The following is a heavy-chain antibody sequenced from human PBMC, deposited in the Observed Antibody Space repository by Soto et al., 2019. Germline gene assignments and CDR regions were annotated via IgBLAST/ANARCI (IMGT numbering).Heavy chain of an antibody. CDR2: IYHSGST. D-gene: IGHD6-6*01. V-gene: IGHV4-4*02. Sequence: SETLSLTCAVSGGSISSSNWWSWVRQPPGKGLEWIGEIYHSGSTNYNPSLKSRVTISVDKSKNQFSLKLSSVTAADTAVYYCPIATSSSVAFDYWGQGTLVTVSS. J-gene: IGHJ4*02. CDR3: PIATSSSVAFDY. CDR1: GGSISSSNW.